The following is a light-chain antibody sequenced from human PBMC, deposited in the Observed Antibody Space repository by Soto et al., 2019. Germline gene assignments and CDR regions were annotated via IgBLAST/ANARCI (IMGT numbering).Light chain of an antibody. CDR3: QQLNSYPLT. J-gene: IGKJ4*01. Sequence: DIQLTPSPSFLSASVGDRVTITCRASQGISSYLAWYQQKPGKAPWLLIYGVSTLQSGVPSRFSGSGSGTEFTLTISSLQPEDFATYYCQQLNSYPLTFGGGTRVEIK. CDR2: GVS. CDR1: QGISSY. V-gene: IGKV1-9*01.